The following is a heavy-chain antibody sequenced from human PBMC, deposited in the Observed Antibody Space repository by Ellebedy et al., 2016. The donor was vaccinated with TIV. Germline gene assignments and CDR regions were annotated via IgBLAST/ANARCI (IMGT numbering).Heavy chain of an antibody. Sequence: SGPTLVKPTQTLTLTCTFSGFALSTRGMCVSWTRQPPGKALEWLARIDWDDDKYYSASLKTRLTISKDTSKNQVVLTMTNMDPVDTATYYCTILTLGNGMDVWGQGTTVTVSS. V-gene: IGHV2-70*11. J-gene: IGHJ6*02. CDR1: GFALSTRGMC. CDR3: TILTLGNGMDV. D-gene: IGHD3-9*01. CDR2: IDWDDDK.